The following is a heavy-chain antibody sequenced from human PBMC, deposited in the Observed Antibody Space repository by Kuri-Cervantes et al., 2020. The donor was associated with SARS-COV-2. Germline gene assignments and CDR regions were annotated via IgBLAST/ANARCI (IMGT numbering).Heavy chain of an antibody. D-gene: IGHD2-15*01. V-gene: IGHV4-34*01. CDR1: GGSFSGYY. J-gene: IGHJ5*02. CDR2: INHSGST. Sequence: SETLSLTCAVYGGSFSGYYWSWIRQPPGKGLEWIGEINHSGSTNCNPSLKSRVTISVDTSKNQFSLKLSSVTAADTAVYYCARDRQFWDIVVVVAARWFDPWGQGTLVTVSS. CDR3: ARDRQFWDIVVVVAARWFDP.